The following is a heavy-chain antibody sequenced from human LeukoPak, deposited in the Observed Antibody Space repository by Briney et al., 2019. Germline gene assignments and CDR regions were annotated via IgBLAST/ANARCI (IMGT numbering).Heavy chain of an antibody. D-gene: IGHD2-2*01. CDR3: ARDSHYARPFDP. CDR1: GGSISSGDYY. Sequence: PSETLSLTCTVSGGSISSGDYYWSWIRQPPGKGPEWIGYIYYSGSTYYNPSLKSRVTISVDTSKNQFSLKLSSVTAADTAVYYCARDSHYARPFDPWGQGTLVTVSS. J-gene: IGHJ5*02. V-gene: IGHV4-30-4*01. CDR2: IYYSGST.